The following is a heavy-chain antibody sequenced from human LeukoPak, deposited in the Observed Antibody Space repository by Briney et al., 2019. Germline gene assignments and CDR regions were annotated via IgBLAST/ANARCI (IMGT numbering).Heavy chain of an antibody. CDR3: ARPPYSSSWDPGWFDP. CDR1: GFTFSSHS. V-gene: IGHV3-48*01. D-gene: IGHD6-13*01. J-gene: IGHJ5*02. CDR2: ISSSSSTI. Sequence: PGGSLILSCAASGFTFSSHSMNWVRQAPGKGLEWISYISSSSSTIYYADSVKGRFTISRDNAKNSLYLQMNSLRAEDTAVYYCARPPYSSSWDPGWFDPWGQGTLITVSS.